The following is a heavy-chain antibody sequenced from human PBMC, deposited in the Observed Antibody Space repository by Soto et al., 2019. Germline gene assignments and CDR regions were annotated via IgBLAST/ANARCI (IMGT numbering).Heavy chain of an antibody. D-gene: IGHD2-15*01. CDR3: VRGGGGGLFDP. V-gene: IGHV3-11*06. J-gene: IGHJ5*02. Sequence: GGSLRLSCAGSVFTFVDSYMSWIRQAPGKGLEWLSYISPGSRYPAYADSVKGRFTISRGNAKRSLYLQMMSLTAEDTAIYYCVRGGGGGLFDPWGQGTMVTVSS. CDR1: VFTFVDSY. CDR2: ISPGSRYP.